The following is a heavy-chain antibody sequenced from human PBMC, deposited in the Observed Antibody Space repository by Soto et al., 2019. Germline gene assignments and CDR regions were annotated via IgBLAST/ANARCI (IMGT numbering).Heavy chain of an antibody. D-gene: IGHD1-20*01. CDR3: AREVSFHWLDP. CDR1: GGSISSDY. V-gene: IGHV4-4*07. CDR2: IYNTGST. J-gene: IGHJ5*02. Sequence: KTSETLSLTCAVSGGSISSDYWSWIRQPAGKGLEWIGRIYNTGSTSYNPSLRSRVTMSADTSKNQFSLKLTSVTAADTAVYYCAREVSFHWLDPWGQGTLVTVSS.